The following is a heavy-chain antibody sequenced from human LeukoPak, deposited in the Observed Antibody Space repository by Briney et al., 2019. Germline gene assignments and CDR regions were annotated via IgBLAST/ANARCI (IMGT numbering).Heavy chain of an antibody. D-gene: IGHD2-2*01. Sequence: PGGSLRLSCAASGFSLSNYWMAWVRQAPGKGLECVAHIRQDGGEKYYVDSVKGRFTISGDNARNLLSLQMSSLRVEDTAIYYCAKESPGYCTGTSCWDSWGQGTLVTVSS. J-gene: IGHJ4*02. CDR3: AKESPGYCTGTSCWDS. V-gene: IGHV3-7*05. CDR2: IRQDGGEK. CDR1: GFSLSNYW.